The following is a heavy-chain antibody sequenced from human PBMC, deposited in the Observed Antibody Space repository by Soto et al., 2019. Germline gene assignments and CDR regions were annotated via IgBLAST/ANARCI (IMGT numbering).Heavy chain of an antibody. CDR2: IWYDGSNK. CDR1: EFTFSSYG. J-gene: IGHJ4*02. D-gene: IGHD2-15*01. V-gene: IGHV3-33*01. CDR3: AREGCSGGSCYGIDY. Sequence: GSLRLSCAASEFTFSSYGMHWVRQAPGKGLEWVAVIWYDGSNKYYADSVKGRFTISRDNSKNTLYLQMNSLRAEDTAVYYCAREGCSGGSCYGIDYWGQGTLVTVSS.